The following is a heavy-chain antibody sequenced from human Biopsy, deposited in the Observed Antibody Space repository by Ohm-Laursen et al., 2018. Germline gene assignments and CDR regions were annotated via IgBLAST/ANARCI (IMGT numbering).Heavy chain of an antibody. CDR1: GFTFSSYA. J-gene: IGHJ4*02. CDR2: INTSGGST. Sequence: SLRLSCAAAGFTFSSYAMTWVRQAPGKGLEWVSVINTSGGSTHYAGSVKGRFTISRDNSKNTLYLRMNSLRAEDTAVYYCAKPADSYGSEFYFDYWGQGTLVTVSS. V-gene: IGHV3-23*01. D-gene: IGHD4-17*01. CDR3: AKPADSYGSEFYFDY.